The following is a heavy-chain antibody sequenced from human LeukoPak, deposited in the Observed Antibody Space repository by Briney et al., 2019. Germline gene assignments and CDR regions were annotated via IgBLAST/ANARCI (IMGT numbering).Heavy chain of an antibody. V-gene: IGHV4-39*07. D-gene: IGHD2-21*02. CDR3: ARVIVLGVTALFDY. CDR1: GGSISSSSYY. J-gene: IGHJ4*02. Sequence: SETLSLTCTVSGGSISSSSYYWGWIRQPPGKGLEWIGSIYYSGSTYYNPSLKSRVTISVDTSKNQFSLKLSSVTAADTAVYYCARVIVLGVTALFDYWGQGTLVTVSS. CDR2: IYYSGST.